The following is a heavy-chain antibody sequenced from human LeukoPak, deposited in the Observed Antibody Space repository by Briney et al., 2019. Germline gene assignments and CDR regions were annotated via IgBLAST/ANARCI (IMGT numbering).Heavy chain of an antibody. J-gene: IGHJ3*02. CDR1: GGSISSGSYY. CDR3: ARRSHYYDSSGYYEPLDAFDI. D-gene: IGHD3-22*01. CDR2: IYYSGST. Sequence: SQTLSLTCTVSGGSISSGSYYWSWIRQPPGKGLEWIGYIYYSGSTNYNPSLKSRVTISVDTSKNQFSLKLSSVTAADTAVYYCARRSHYYDSSGYYEPLDAFDIWGQGTMVTVSS. V-gene: IGHV4-61*01.